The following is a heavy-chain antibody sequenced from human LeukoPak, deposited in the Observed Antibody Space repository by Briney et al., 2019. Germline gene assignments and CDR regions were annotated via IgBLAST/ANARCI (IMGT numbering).Heavy chain of an antibody. CDR2: IYTSGST. Sequence: SETLSLTCTVSGGSISSYYWSWIRQPPGKGLEWIGYIYTSGSTNYNPSLKSRVTISVDTSKNQFSLKLSSVTAADTAAYYCARQFSGSYFRPDYFDYWGQGTLVTVSS. V-gene: IGHV4-4*09. CDR1: GGSISSYY. J-gene: IGHJ4*02. CDR3: ARQFSGSYFRPDYFDY. D-gene: IGHD1-26*01.